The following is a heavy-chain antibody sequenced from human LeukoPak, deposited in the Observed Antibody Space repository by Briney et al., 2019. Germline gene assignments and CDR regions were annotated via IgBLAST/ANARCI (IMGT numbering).Heavy chain of an antibody. CDR1: GGSISSYY. V-gene: IGHV4-59*01. J-gene: IGHJ1*01. CDR3: TRDGYYDSSGYSFQH. D-gene: IGHD3-22*01. CDR2: IYYSGST. Sequence: PSETLSLTCTVSGGSISSYYWSWIRQPPGKGLEWIGYIYYSGSTNYHPSLKSRITISVDTSKNQFSLKLSSVTAADTAVYYCTRDGYYDSSGYSFQHWGQGTLVTVSS.